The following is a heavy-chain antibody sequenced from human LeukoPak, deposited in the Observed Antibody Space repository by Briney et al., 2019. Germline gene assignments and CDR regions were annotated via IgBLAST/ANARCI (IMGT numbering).Heavy chain of an antibody. J-gene: IGHJ3*02. CDR2: IYYSGST. CDR1: GGSISSSSFY. Sequence: SETLSLTCTVSGGSISSSSFYWGWIRQPPGRGLEWIGSIYYSGSTSYNPSLKSRVTISVDTSKNQFSLKLSSVTAADTAVYYCARAGITFGGVIVIRGDAFDIWGQGTMVTVSS. D-gene: IGHD3-16*02. V-gene: IGHV4-39*01. CDR3: ARAGITFGGVIVIRGDAFDI.